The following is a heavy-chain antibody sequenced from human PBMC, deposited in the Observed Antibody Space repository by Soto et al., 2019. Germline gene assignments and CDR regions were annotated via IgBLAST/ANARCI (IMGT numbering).Heavy chain of an antibody. CDR2: INTGTAST. CDR3: ARGPQDSYGMDV. CDR1: GYSFSDYT. Sequence: QVHLVQSGAEVKKPGASVKVSCKASGYSFSDYTLHWVRRAPGQPPEWMARINTGTASTEYSQKFQGRVTITRDTSATTAYMDLSSLRSEDTAGYYCARGPQDSYGMDVWGQGTTFTVS. V-gene: IGHV1-3*04. J-gene: IGHJ6*02.